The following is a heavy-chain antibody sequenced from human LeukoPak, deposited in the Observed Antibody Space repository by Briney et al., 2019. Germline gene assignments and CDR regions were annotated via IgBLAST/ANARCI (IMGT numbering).Heavy chain of an antibody. Sequence: RGSLRLSCAASGFTFSSYWMHWVRHAPGKGLVWVSRINSDGSSTSYADSVKGRFTISRDNAKNTLHLQMNSLRVEDTAVYYCARGDPSWGVVVISEAHYWGQGTLVTVSS. J-gene: IGHJ4*02. CDR2: INSDGSST. V-gene: IGHV3-74*01. CDR3: ARGDPSWGVVVISEAHY. CDR1: GFTFSSYW. D-gene: IGHD3-22*01.